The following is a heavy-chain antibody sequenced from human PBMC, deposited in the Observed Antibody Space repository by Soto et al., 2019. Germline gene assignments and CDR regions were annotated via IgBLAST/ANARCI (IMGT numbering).Heavy chain of an antibody. CDR2: IYYSGST. Sequence: SETLSLTCTVSGGSISSSSYYWGWIRQPPGKGLEWIGSIYYSGSTYYNPSLKSRVTISVDTSKNQFSLKLSSVTAADTAVYYCARRIDYGAFRGLLDYWGQGTLVTVSS. D-gene: IGHD4-17*01. V-gene: IGHV4-39*01. CDR1: GGSISSSSYY. CDR3: ARRIDYGAFRGLLDY. J-gene: IGHJ4*02.